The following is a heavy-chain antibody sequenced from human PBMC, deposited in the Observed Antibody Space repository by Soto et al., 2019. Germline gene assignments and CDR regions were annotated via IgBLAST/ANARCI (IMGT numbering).Heavy chain of an antibody. CDR2: IRVSGSTI. V-gene: IGHV3-48*03. CDR3: TRGARVFYGVDA. Sequence: GSLSLSCTAAGFIFGDYEMNWVRRVPGNRREGLRHIRVSGSTICYADSVKGRFSISTDNSNNLLYLKLSGVRADDSAVYYCTRGARVFYGVDAWGQGTTVTVSS. CDR1: GFIFGDYE. J-gene: IGHJ6*02.